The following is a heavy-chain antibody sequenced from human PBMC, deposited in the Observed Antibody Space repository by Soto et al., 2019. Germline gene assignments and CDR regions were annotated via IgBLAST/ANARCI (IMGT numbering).Heavy chain of an antibody. V-gene: IGHV3-23*01. J-gene: IGHJ4*02. CDR2: ITGSGDYT. D-gene: IGHD3-22*01. Sequence: EVQLLESGGGLVQPGGSLRLSCAASGFTFSNYAMSWVRQAPGKGLEWVSSITGSGDYTYYADSVKGRFTISRDNSKNTLYLQMNSLRAEDTAVYYCAKARYYVSTGYLYYFDYWGQGTLVIVSS. CDR1: GFTFSNYA. CDR3: AKARYYVSTGYLYYFDY.